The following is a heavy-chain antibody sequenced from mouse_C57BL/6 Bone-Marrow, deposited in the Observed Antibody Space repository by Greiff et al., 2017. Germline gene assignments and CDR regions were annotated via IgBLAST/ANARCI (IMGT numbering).Heavy chain of an antibody. V-gene: IGHV14-4*01. Sequence: EVQLQQSGAELVRPGASVKLSCTASGFNIKDDYMHWVKQRPEQGLEWIGWIVPENGDTEYASKFQGKATITADTSSNTAYLQLSSLTSEDTAVYYCTTGSLYFDYWGQGTTLTVAS. J-gene: IGHJ2*01. D-gene: IGHD6-2*01. CDR2: IVPENGDT. CDR1: GFNIKDDY. CDR3: TTGSLYFDY.